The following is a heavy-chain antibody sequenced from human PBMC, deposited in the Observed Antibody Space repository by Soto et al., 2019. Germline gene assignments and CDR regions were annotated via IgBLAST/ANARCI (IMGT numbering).Heavy chain of an antibody. V-gene: IGHV1-2*04. Sequence: GTSVKVSSKACGYGFTYCHIHWVRQSPGQGLEWLGRINPKSGGTSTAQKFQGWVTMTRDRSISTVYMELTRLRSDDTAVYFCARGHSTDCSNGVCSFFYNHEMDVWGQGTTVTVS. CDR1: GYGFTYCH. CDR2: INPKSGGT. CDR3: ARGHSTDCSNGVCSFFYNHEMDV. J-gene: IGHJ6*02. D-gene: IGHD2-8*01.